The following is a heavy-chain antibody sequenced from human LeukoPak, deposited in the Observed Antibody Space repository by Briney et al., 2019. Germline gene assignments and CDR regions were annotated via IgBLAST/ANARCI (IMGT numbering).Heavy chain of an antibody. CDR2: INPDGSGK. CDR1: GFTFNSYW. Sequence: PGGSLRLSCAASGFTFNSYWMIWVRQAPGKGLEWVANINPDGSGKYYVDSVKGRFTISRDNAKKSLYLQMNSLRAEDTAVYYCASKQGDYWGQGTLGTVSS. CDR3: ASKQGDY. V-gene: IGHV3-7*01. J-gene: IGHJ4*02.